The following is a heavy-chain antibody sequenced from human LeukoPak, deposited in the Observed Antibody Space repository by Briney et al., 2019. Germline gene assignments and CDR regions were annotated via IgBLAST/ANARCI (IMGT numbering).Heavy chain of an antibody. J-gene: IGHJ3*02. CDR1: GGSISGYY. D-gene: IGHD3-10*01. V-gene: IGHV4-59*08. Sequence: ASETLSLTCAVSGGSISGYYLSWIQQPPGKGLEWLGRFYYTGSTNYNPSLGSRVSISLDTSNKQFSLRLNSVTAADTAVYYCARHAVRGAFDIWGQGTAVIVSS. CDR2: FYYTGST. CDR3: ARHAVRGAFDI.